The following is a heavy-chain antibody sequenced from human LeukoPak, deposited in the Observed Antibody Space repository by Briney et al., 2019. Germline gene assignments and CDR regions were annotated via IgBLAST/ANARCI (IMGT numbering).Heavy chain of an antibody. V-gene: IGHV5-51*01. CDR2: IYPDDSDT. J-gene: IGHJ6*02. CDR3: ARLGALGYCSSTSCYKYYGMDV. Sequence: GESLKISCKGSGYSFTSYWIGWVRQMPGKGLEWMGIIYPDDSDTRYSPSFQGQVTISADKSISTAYLQWSSLKASDTAMYYCARLGALGYCSSTSCYKYYGMDVWGQGTTVTVS. CDR1: GYSFTSYW. D-gene: IGHD2-2*02.